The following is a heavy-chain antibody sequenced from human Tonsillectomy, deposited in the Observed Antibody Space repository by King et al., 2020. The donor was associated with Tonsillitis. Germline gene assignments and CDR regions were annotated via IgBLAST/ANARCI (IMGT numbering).Heavy chain of an antibody. CDR3: ASSGYDFGNFYYGVDV. Sequence: VQLVESGGGVVQPGRSLRLSCAASGFTFTSYGMHWVRQAPGKGLEWVAVISYDGSNKYYADSVRGRFTISRDNSKNTLYLQMSSLRAEDTAVYYCASSGYDFGNFYYGVDVWGQGTTVTVSS. V-gene: IGHV3-30*03. CDR1: GFTFTSYG. J-gene: IGHJ6*02. D-gene: IGHD5-12*01. CDR2: ISYDGSNK.